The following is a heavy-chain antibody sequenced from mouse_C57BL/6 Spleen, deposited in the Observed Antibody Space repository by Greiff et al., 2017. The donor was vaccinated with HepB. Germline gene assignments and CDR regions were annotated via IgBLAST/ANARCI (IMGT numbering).Heavy chain of an antibody. V-gene: IGHV1-81*01. Sequence: VQLQQSGAELARPGASVKLSCKASGYTFTSYGISWVKQRTGQGFEWIGEIYPRSGNTYYNEKFKGKATLTADKSSSTAYMELRSLTSEDSAVYFWARELTGAGYWGQGTTLAVSS. D-gene: IGHD4-1*01. CDR1: GYTFTSYG. J-gene: IGHJ2*01. CDR2: IYPRSGNT. CDR3: ARELTGAGY.